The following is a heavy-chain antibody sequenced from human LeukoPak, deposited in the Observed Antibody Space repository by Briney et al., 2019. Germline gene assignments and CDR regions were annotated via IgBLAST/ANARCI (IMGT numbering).Heavy chain of an antibody. CDR2: ISYDGSNK. V-gene: IGHV3-30-3*01. J-gene: IGHJ3*02. Sequence: PGGSLRLSCAASGFTFSSYAMHWVRQAPGKGLEWVAVISYDGSNKYYADSVRGRFTISRDNAKNSLYLQVDSLRAEDTAVYYCARGGIITSYAFEIWGQGAMVTVSS. CDR3: ARGGIITSYAFEI. D-gene: IGHD1-26*01. CDR1: GFTFSSYA.